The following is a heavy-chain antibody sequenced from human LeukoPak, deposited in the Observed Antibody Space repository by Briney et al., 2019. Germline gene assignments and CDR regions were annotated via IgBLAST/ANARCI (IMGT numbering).Heavy chain of an antibody. D-gene: IGHD2-2*01. CDR3: AGPLGGDIVVVPAATLYYYYMDV. CDR1: GGTFSSYA. CDR2: IIPIFGTA. V-gene: IGHV1-69*13. Sequence: ASVKVSCKASGGTFSSYAISWVRQAPGQGLEWMGGIIPIFGTANYAQKLQGRVTITADESTSTAYMELSSLRSEDTAVYYCAGPLGGDIVVVPAATLYYYYMDVWGKGTTVTVSS. J-gene: IGHJ6*03.